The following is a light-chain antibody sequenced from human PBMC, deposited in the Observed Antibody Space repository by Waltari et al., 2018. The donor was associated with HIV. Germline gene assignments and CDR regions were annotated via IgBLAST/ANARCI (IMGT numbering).Light chain of an antibody. CDR3: AAWDDRLSGYV. CDR1: SSNSGRNT. Sequence: QSVLTQPPSASGTPGQRVSISCSGSSSNSGRNTDNWYQQIPGTAPELLIFINHPRPSGVPVRFSGSTSGTSASLAISGLQSEDEADYYCAAWDDRLSGYVFGTGTKVTV. CDR2: INH. V-gene: IGLV1-44*01. J-gene: IGLJ1*01.